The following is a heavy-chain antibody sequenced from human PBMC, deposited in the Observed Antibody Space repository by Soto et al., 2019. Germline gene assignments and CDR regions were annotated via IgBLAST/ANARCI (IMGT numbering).Heavy chain of an antibody. CDR3: ARDGARGLLWF. Sequence: SETLSLTCTVSGGSISSGDYYWSWIRQPPGKGLEWIGYIYYSGSTYYNPSLKSRVTISVDTSKNQFSLKLSSVTAADTAVYYCARDGARGLLWFWGQGALFTVSS. J-gene: IGHJ4*02. V-gene: IGHV4-30-4*01. D-gene: IGHD3-10*01. CDR1: GGSISSGDYY. CDR2: IYYSGST.